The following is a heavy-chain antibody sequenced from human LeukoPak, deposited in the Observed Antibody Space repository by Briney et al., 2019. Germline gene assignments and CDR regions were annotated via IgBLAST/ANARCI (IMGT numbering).Heavy chain of an antibody. D-gene: IGHD6-13*01. CDR2: INHSGST. CDR1: GGSFSGYY. V-gene: IGHV4-34*01. Sequence: PSETLSLTCAVYGGSFSGYYWSWIRQPPGKGLEWIGEINHSGSTNYNPSLKSRVTISVDTSKNQFSLKLSSVTAADTAVYYCASFLAAPVMDVWGQGTTVTASS. J-gene: IGHJ6*02. CDR3: ASFLAAPVMDV.